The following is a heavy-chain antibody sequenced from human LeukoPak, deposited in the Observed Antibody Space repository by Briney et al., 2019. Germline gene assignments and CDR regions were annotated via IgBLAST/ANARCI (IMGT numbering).Heavy chain of an antibody. J-gene: IGHJ5*02. Sequence: KSSETLSLTCAVYGGSFSGYYWSWIRQPPGKGLEWIGEINHSGSTNYNPSLKSRVTTSVDTSKNQFSLKLSSVTAADTAVYYCARYRWLTHNWFDPWGQGTLVTVSS. CDR3: ARYRWLTHNWFDP. CDR2: INHSGST. V-gene: IGHV4-34*01. D-gene: IGHD6-19*01. CDR1: GGSFSGYY.